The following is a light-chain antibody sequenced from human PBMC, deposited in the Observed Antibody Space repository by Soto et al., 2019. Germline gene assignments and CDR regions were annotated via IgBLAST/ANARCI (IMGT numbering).Light chain of an antibody. CDR2: SNN. CDR1: SSNIGSNY. V-gene: IGLV1-47*02. J-gene: IGLJ3*02. CDR3: AAWDDSMSGSGV. Sequence: QSVLTQPPSASGTPGQRVTISCSGSSSNIGSNYVYWYQQLPGTAPQLLIYSNNQRPSGVPDRFSGSKSGTSASLAISGLRSEDEADYYCAAWDDSMSGSGVFGGGTKLTVL.